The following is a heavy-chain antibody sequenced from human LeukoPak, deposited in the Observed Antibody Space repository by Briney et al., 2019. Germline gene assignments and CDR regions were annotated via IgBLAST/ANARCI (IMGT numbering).Heavy chain of an antibody. CDR1: GFTFTHYG. CDR2: LISSGAST. J-gene: IGHJ4*02. Sequence: GGTLRLSCAASGFTFTHYGMNWVRQAPGEGLEWVSGLISSGASTYYADSVKGRFTVSRDNSKNMVYLQINSLTAEDTAIYYCGRDSRWAQPDYWGQGTLVTVSS. V-gene: IGHV3-23*01. CDR3: GRDSRWAQPDY. D-gene: IGHD5-24*01.